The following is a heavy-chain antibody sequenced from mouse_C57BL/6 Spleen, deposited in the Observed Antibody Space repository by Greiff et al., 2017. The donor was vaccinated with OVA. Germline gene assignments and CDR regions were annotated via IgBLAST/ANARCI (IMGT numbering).Heavy chain of an antibody. CDR2: INPGSGGT. CDR1: GYAFTNYL. D-gene: IGHD2-4*01. CDR3: ARSNDYDYFDY. Sequence: VQVVESGAELVRPGTSVKVSCKASGYAFTNYLIEWVKQRPGQGLEWIGVINPGSGGTNYNEKFKGKGTLTADKSSSTAYMQLSSLTSDDAAVYFCARSNDYDYFDYGGQGTTLTVSS. V-gene: IGHV1-54*01. J-gene: IGHJ2*01.